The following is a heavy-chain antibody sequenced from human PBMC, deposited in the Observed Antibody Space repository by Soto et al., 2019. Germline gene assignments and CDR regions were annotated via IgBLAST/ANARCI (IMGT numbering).Heavy chain of an antibody. CDR1: GYTFTSYA. V-gene: IGHV1-3*01. Sequence: ASVKVSCKASGYTFTSYAMHWVRQAPGQRLEWMGWINAGNGNTKYSQKFQGRVTITRDTSASTAYMELRSLISDDTAVYYCARSWVTGKGGLDVWGQGTTVTVSS. CDR3: ARSWVTGKGGLDV. J-gene: IGHJ6*02. CDR2: INAGNGNT. D-gene: IGHD2-21*02.